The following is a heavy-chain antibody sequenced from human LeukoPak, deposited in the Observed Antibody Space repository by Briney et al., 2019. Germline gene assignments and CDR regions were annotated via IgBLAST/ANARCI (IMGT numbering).Heavy chain of an antibody. CDR1: GGTFISYA. CDR2: IIPIFGTA. J-gene: IGHJ4*02. CDR3: LCYYYGSGAPDY. Sequence: ASVKVSCKASGGTFISYAISWVRQAPGQGLEWMGGIIPIFGTANYAQKFQGRVTITADESTSTAYMELSSLRSEDTAVYYCLCYYYGSGAPDYWGQGTLVTVSS. D-gene: IGHD3-10*01. V-gene: IGHV1-69*13.